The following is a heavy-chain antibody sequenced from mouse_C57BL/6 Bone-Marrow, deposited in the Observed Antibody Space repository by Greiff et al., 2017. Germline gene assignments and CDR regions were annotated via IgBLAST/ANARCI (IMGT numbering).Heavy chain of an antibody. J-gene: IGHJ4*01. D-gene: IGHD1-1*01. Sequence: QVQLQQSGAELARPGASVKLSCKASGYTFTGYGISWVKQRTGQGLEWIGEIYPRSGNTYYNEKFKGKATLTADKSSSTAYMELRSLTSEDSAVYFCARYYYYGSSYAMDYWGQGTSVTVSS. CDR1: GYTFTGYG. CDR3: ARYYYYGSSYAMDY. V-gene: IGHV1-81*01. CDR2: IYPRSGNT.